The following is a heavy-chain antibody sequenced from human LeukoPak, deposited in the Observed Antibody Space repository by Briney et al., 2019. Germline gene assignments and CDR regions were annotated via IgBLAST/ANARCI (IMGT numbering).Heavy chain of an antibody. CDR2: IYPGDSDT. J-gene: IGHJ4*02. D-gene: IGHD1-26*01. CDR3: ASAIVGAPSPDY. CDR1: GYSFTNFW. V-gene: IGHV5-51*01. Sequence: GESLKISCKGSGYSFTNFWIRWVRQMPGKGLEWMGVIYPGDSDTRYSPSFRGQVTISADKSISTAYLQWSSLKASDTAMYYCASAIVGAPSPDYWGQGTLVTVSS.